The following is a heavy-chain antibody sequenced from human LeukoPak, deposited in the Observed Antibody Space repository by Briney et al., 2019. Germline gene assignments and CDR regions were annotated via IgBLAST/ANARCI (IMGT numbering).Heavy chain of an antibody. V-gene: IGHV4-39*07. CDR2: INHSGST. D-gene: IGHD6-19*01. J-gene: IGHJ5*02. CDR3: ARGQARLSWFDP. CDR1: GGSVSSSTYY. Sequence: PSETLSLTCTVSGGSVSSSTYYWGWIRQPPGKELEWIGEINHSGSTNYNPSLKSRVTISVDTSKNQFSLKLSSVTAADTAVYYCARGQARLSWFDPWGQGTLVTVSS.